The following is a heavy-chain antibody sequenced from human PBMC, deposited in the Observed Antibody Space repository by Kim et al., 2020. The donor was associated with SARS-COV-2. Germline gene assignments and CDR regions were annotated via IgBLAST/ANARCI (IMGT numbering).Heavy chain of an antibody. CDR1: GFTFSDHY. Sequence: GGSLRLSCAASGFTFSDHYMSWIRQAPGKGLEWDSYISSRGNTVYYADSLRGRFTISRDNAKNSLYLQVNDLRGDDTALYFCARGRSSGWAEWGQGALVTVSS. CDR3: ARGRSSGWAE. V-gene: IGHV3-11*01. J-gene: IGHJ4*02. D-gene: IGHD6-19*01. CDR2: ISSRGNTV.